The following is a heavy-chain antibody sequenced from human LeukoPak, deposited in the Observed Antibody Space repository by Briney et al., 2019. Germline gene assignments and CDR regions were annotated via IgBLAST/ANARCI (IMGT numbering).Heavy chain of an antibody. CDR2: ISSSSTNM. CDR1: GLTFSTYS. CDR3: ATDRYDIASDY. Sequence: GGSLRLSCAASGLTFSTYSMSWVRQAPGKGLEWVSYISSSSTNMYYADSVKGRFTVSRDNAKNSLFLQMNSLRAEDTAVYYCATDRYDIASDYWGQGTLVTVSS. D-gene: IGHD2-2*01. V-gene: IGHV3-48*04. J-gene: IGHJ4*02.